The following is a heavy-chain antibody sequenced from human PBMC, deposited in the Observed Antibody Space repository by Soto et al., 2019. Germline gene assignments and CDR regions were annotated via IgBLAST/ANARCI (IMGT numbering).Heavy chain of an antibody. CDR2: IIPIFGTA. CDR1: GGTFSSYA. J-gene: IGHJ5*02. D-gene: IGHD1-26*01. CDR3: ARSRSWATYNWFDP. Sequence: QVQLVQSGAEVKKPGSSVKVSCKASGGTFSSYAISWVRQAPGQGLEWMGGIIPIFGTANYAQKFQGRVTITADESTSTAYTELSSLESGDTAVYYRARSRSWATYNWFDPWGQGTLVTVSS. V-gene: IGHV1-69*01.